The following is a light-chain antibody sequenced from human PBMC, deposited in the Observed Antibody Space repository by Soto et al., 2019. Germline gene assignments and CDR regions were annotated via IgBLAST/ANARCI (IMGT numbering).Light chain of an antibody. CDR3: QQYGISPST. V-gene: IGKV3-20*01. Sequence: EIVLTQSPGTLSLSPGETATLSCRASQRVSSSYVAWYQQKPGQAPRLLLYGTSTRATGIPDRFSGSGSGTDFTLTISRLVPEDFAVYSCQQYGISPSTFGQGTKVEIK. CDR2: GTS. J-gene: IGKJ1*01. CDR1: QRVSSSY.